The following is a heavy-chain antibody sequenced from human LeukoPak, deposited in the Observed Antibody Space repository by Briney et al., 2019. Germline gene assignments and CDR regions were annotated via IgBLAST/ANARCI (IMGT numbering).Heavy chain of an antibody. CDR2: IHYTGST. V-gene: IGHV4-59*01. J-gene: IGHJ4*02. Sequence: SETLSLTCTVSGGSISSYYWSWIRQPPGKGLEWIGYIHYTGSTNYSPSLYSRVTISVDTSKNQFSLRLNSVSAADTAVYYCARMGAIAGASANPDYWGQGTLVTVSS. CDR1: GGSISSYY. CDR3: ARMGAIAGASANPDY. D-gene: IGHD4/OR15-4a*01.